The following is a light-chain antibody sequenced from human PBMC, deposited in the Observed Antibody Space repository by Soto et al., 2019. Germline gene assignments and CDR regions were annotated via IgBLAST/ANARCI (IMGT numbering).Light chain of an antibody. J-gene: IGKJ2*01. V-gene: IGKV3-15*01. Sequence: EIVMTQSPATLSVSPGERATLSCRASQSVSSKLAWYQQKPGQAPMLLIYASSSRGTGILDTFRSSGPGTVVTLTINILQSKDYAVYYCQQYSNWTPYTFGQGTKLDIK. CDR1: QSVSSK. CDR2: ASS. CDR3: QQYSNWTPYT.